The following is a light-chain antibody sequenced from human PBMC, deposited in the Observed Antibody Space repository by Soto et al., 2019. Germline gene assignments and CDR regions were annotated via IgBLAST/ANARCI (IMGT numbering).Light chain of an antibody. J-gene: IGLJ2*01. CDR3: SSYTSSNTVV. Sequence: QSVLTQPASVSGSPGQSITISCTGTSSDVGGYIYVSWYQQHPGKAPKLMIYEVSNRPSGVSNRFSGSKSGNTASLTISGLQAEEEADYYCSSYTSSNTVVFGGGTKLTVL. CDR2: EVS. V-gene: IGLV2-14*01. CDR1: SSDVGGYIY.